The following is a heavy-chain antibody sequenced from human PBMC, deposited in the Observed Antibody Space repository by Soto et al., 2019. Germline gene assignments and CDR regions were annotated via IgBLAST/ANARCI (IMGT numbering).Heavy chain of an antibody. D-gene: IGHD2-15*01. Sequence: SVWVPCKASGYTFTGYYMHWVRQAPGQVLEWMGWINPNSGGTNYAQKLQGRVTMTKDTYKSTAYMELRSLRSDDTAVYYCARDTHWSGGSCCYYYGMDVLGQGTTVTVAS. V-gene: IGHV1-2*02. CDR3: ARDTHWSGGSCCYYYGMDV. J-gene: IGHJ6*02. CDR2: INPNSGGT. CDR1: GYTFTGYY.